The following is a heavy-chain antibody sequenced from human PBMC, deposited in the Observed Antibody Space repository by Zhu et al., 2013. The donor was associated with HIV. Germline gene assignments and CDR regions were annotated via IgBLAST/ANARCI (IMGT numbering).Heavy chain of an antibody. CDR3: VRSTYQNSDLHHVDY. D-gene: IGHD1-26*01. CDR1: GGSISSSNW. J-gene: IGHJ4*02. CDR2: IHHSGYT. Sequence: QVQLQESGPGLVKPSGTLSLTCAVSGGSISSSNWWSWIRQPPGKGLESIAEIHHSGYTNYNPSLKSRLTISVDTSKNQVSLRLTSVTAADTAVYYCVRSTYQNSDLHHVDYWGLGTLVTVSS. V-gene: IGHV4-4*02.